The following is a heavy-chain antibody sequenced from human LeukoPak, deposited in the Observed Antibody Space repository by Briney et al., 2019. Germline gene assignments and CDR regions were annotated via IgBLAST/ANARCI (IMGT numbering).Heavy chain of an antibody. J-gene: IGHJ3*02. Sequence: GGSLRLSCAASGFTFSSYAMSWVRQAPGKGLEWVSAISGSGGSTYYADSVKGRFTISRDNSKNTLYLQMNSLRAEDTAVYCCASAMYYDYVWGSYRDAFDIWGQGTMVTVSS. CDR3: ASAMYYDYVWGSYRDAFDI. CDR1: GFTFSSYA. CDR2: ISGSGGST. D-gene: IGHD3-16*02. V-gene: IGHV3-23*01.